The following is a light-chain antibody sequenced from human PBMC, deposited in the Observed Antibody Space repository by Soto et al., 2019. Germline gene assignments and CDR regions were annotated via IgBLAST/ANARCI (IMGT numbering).Light chain of an antibody. J-gene: IGKJ5*01. Sequence: IILKQSTGALSFKKGERATLSCRASQSVSSRLAWYQQKPGQAPRLLISGASSRATGIPDRFSGSGSGTDFTLTISRLEPEDVALYYCQQYVTSAITFGQGTRL. CDR1: QSVSSR. CDR2: GAS. V-gene: IGKV3-20*01. CDR3: QQYVTSAIT.